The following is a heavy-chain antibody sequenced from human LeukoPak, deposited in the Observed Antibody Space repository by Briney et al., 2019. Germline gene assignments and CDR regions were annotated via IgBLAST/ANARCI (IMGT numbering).Heavy chain of an antibody. J-gene: IGHJ4*02. CDR3: MCDDSSGYSDY. Sequence: PSQTLSLTCTVSGGSISSGSYYWSWIRQPPGKGLEWIGRIYTSGSTNYNPSLKSRVTISVDTSKNQFSLKLSSVTAADTAVYYCMCDDSSGYSDYWGQGTLVTVSS. V-gene: IGHV4-61*02. CDR1: GGSISSGSYY. CDR2: IYTSGST. D-gene: IGHD3-22*01.